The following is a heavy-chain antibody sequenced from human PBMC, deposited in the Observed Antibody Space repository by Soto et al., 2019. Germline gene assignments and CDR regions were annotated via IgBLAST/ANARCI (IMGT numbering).Heavy chain of an antibody. CDR3: ARPRFRGMDV. CDR2: IKEDGREK. CDR1: GFRLSNHF. V-gene: IGHV3-7*03. Sequence: EMQLVESGGGLVQPGGSLRLSCVASGFRLSNHFMHWVRQAPGKGLEWVATIKEDGREKYYVESVEGRFTISRDNAKNSLYLEVSNVRDGDTAVYYCARPRFRGMDVWGQWTTVTVSS. D-gene: IGHD3-10*01. J-gene: IGHJ6*02.